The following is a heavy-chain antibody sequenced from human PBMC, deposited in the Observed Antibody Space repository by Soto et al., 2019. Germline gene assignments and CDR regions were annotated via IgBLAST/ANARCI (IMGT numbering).Heavy chain of an antibody. D-gene: IGHD3-3*01. CDR3: ARPLWAYYDFWSGYGMDV. CDR1: GFTFSSYA. Sequence: QVQLVESGGGVVQPGRSLRLSCAASGFTFSSYAMHWVRQAPGKGLEWVAVISYDGSNKYYADSVKGRFTISRDNSKYTLYLQMNSLRADDTAGYYCARPLWAYYDFWSGYGMDVWGRGTTVTVSS. V-gene: IGHV3-30-3*01. J-gene: IGHJ6*02. CDR2: ISYDGSNK.